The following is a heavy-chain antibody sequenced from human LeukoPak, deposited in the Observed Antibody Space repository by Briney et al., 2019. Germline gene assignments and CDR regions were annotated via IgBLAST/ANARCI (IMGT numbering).Heavy chain of an antibody. V-gene: IGHV4-30-4*01. CDR1: GGSISSGDYY. Sequence: SETLSLTCTVSGGSISSGDYYWSWIRQPPGKGLEWIGYIYYSGSTYYNPSLKSRVTISVDTSKNQFSLKLSSVTAADTAVYYCARVIGYCSSTSCYYSSDAFDIWGQGTMVTVSS. D-gene: IGHD2-2*01. CDR3: ARVIGYCSSTSCYYSSDAFDI. J-gene: IGHJ3*02. CDR2: IYYSGST.